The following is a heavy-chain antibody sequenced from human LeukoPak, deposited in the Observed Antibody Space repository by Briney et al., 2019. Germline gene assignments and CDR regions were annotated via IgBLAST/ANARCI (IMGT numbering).Heavy chain of an antibody. CDR1: GFTFSAYA. D-gene: IGHD2-21*01. J-gene: IGHJ4*02. CDR3: ITPLPYSAQ. Sequence: GGSLRLSCAASGFTFSAYAMTWVRQAPGQGLEWVSTISGNGASTYYADSVKGRFTISRDNSKNTLHLQMNSLRAEDTAVYYCITPLPYSAQGGQGTLVTVSS. CDR2: ISGNGAST. V-gene: IGHV3-23*01.